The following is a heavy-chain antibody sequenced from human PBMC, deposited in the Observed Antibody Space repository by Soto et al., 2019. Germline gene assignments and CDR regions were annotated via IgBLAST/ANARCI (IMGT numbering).Heavy chain of an antibody. CDR3: AKVYSAMVPHTYYYYGMDV. CDR2: ISGSGGST. D-gene: IGHD5-18*01. V-gene: IGHV3-23*01. Sequence: GGSLRLSCAASGFTFSSYAMSWVRQAPGKELEWVSAISGSGGSTYYADSVKGRFTISRDNSKNTLYLQMNSLRAEDTAVYYCAKVYSAMVPHTYYYYGMDVWGQGTTVTVSS. CDR1: GFTFSSYA. J-gene: IGHJ6*02.